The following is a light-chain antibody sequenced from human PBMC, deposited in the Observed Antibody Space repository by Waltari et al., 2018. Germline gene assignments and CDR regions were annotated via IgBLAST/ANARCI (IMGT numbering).Light chain of an antibody. CDR2: NNN. V-gene: IGLV1-44*01. CDR3: AAWDDSLNAVV. CDR1: SSNIGGNT. Sequence: QSVLPQPPSASGTPGQRVTISCSGSSSNIGGNTVNWYQQLPGAAPKLLIYNNNQRPSGVPDRFSGSKSGTSASLAISSLQSEDEAHYYCAAWDDSLNAVVFGGGTKLTVL. J-gene: IGLJ2*01.